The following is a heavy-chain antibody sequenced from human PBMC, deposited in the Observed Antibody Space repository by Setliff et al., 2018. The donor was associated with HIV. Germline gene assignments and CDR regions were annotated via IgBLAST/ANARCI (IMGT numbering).Heavy chain of an antibody. Sequence: ETLRLSCATSGFAFSDYDFHWVRQVTGEGLEWVSAIGTGGDTYYADSVKGRFTISRENAKNSLYLQMNNVRAGDTAVYYCTRELNGHTSSHYYFGLDVWGQGTTVTVSS. CDR1: GFAFSDYD. CDR2: IGTGGDT. V-gene: IGHV3-13*01. J-gene: IGHJ6*02. D-gene: IGHD6-6*01. CDR3: TRELNGHTSSHYYFGLDV.